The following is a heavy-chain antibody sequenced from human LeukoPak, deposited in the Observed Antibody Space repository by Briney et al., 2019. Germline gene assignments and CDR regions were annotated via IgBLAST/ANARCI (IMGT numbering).Heavy chain of an antibody. CDR3: AKTFRSTSMDV. CDR2: IRSDGSNK. CDR1: GFTFSSYA. V-gene: IGHV3-30*02. D-gene: IGHD2-2*01. J-gene: IGHJ6*03. Sequence: GGSLRLSCAASGFTFSSYAMHWVRQAPGKGLEWVAFIRSDGSNKSYADSVKGRFTISRDNSKNTLYLQMNSLRTEDTAVYYCAKTFRSTSMDVWGKGTTVTVSS.